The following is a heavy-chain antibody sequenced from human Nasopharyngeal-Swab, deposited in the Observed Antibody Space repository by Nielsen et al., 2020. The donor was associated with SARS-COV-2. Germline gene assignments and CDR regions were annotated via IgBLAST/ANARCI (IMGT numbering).Heavy chain of an antibody. CDR1: GDSVSNNRAA. V-gene: IGHV6-1*01. CDR2: TYYRSQWNY. J-gene: IGHJ5*02. CDR3: ARGSQGTRWS. Sequence: SQTLSLTCAISGDSVSNNRAAWSWIRQSPSRGLEWLGRTYYRSQWNYDYADSVRGRVTVNPDTSRNQVYLQLNSVTPEDTAVYYCARGSQGTRWSWGQGTLVTVSS. D-gene: IGHD2-15*01.